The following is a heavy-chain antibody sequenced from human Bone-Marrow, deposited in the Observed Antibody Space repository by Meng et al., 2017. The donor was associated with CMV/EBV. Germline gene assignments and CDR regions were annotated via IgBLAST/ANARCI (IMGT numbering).Heavy chain of an antibody. CDR2: IYYSGST. CDR1: GGSISSYY. CDR3: ARLGRHCSCGRCYFGWFDP. V-gene: IGHV4-59*01. J-gene: IGHJ5*02. Sequence: SETLSLTCTVSGGSISSYYWSWIRQPPGKGLEWIGYIYYSGSTKYNPSLKSRVTISVDTSKNQFSLKPRSVTAADTAVYYCARLGRHCSCGRCYFGWFDPWGQGTLVTVSS. D-gene: IGHD2-15*01.